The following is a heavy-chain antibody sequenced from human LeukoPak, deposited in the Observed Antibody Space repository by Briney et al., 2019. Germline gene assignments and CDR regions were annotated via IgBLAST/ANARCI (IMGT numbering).Heavy chain of an antibody. CDR1: GGSISSYY. J-gene: IGHJ4*02. CDR3: ARGHDGSGKNYFDY. D-gene: IGHD3-10*01. V-gene: IGHV4-59*12. CDR2: IYYSGST. Sequence: SETLSLTCTVSGGSISSYYWSWIRQPPGKGLEWIGYIYYSGSTNYNPSLKSRVTISVDTSKNQFSLKLSSVTAADTAVYYCARGHDGSGKNYFDYWGQGTLVTVSS.